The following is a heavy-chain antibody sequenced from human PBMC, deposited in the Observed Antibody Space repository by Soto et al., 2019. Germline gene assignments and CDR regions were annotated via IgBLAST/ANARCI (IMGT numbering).Heavy chain of an antibody. J-gene: IGHJ5*02. CDR2: IYYSGST. CDR3: ARTPTVTTGLEWFYP. V-gene: IGHV4-30-4*01. D-gene: IGHD4-4*01. Sequence: QVQLQESGPGLVKPSQTLSLTCTVSGGSISSGDYYWSWIRQPPGKGLEWIGYIYYSGSTYYNPSLKSRVSRSVYTSKSRFSRKPSSVTAADTAVYYCARTPTVTTGLEWFYPWGQGSLVTASS. CDR1: GGSISSGDYY.